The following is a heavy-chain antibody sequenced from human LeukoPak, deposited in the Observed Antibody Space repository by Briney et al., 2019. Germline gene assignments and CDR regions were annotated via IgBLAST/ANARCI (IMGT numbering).Heavy chain of an antibody. J-gene: IGHJ3*02. D-gene: IGHD2-2*01. V-gene: IGHV3-30-3*01. CDR2: ISYDGSNK. CDR3: AREGCSSTSCYGELAFDI. CDR1: GFTFSSYA. Sequence: GGSPRLSCAASGFTFSSYAMHWVRQAPGKGLEWVAVISYDGSNKYYADSVKGRFTISRDNSKNTLYLQMNSLRAEDTAVYYCAREGCSSTSCYGELAFDIWGQGTMVTVSS.